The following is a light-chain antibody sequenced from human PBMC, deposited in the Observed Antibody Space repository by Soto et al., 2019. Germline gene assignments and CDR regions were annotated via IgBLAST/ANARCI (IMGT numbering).Light chain of an antibody. V-gene: IGLV2-14*01. CDR3: SSYTSSNTLV. CDR1: GSDVGGYNY. CDR2: EVS. Sequence: QSALTLPASVSGSPGQSITISCTGTGSDVGGYNYVSWYQQHPGKAPKLMIFEVSDRPSGVSNRFSGSKSGNTASLTISGLQAEDEADYYCSSYTSSNTLVFGGGTKLTVL. J-gene: IGLJ2*01.